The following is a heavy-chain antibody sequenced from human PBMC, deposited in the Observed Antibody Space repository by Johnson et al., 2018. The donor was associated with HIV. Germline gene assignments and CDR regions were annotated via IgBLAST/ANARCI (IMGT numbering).Heavy chain of an antibody. J-gene: IGHJ3*02. CDR2: IYSGGST. Sequence: QVQLVESGGGVGQPGRSLKVPCAASGYTFISYDTQWVRQAPGKGLEWVAVIYSGGSTYYADSVKGRFTISRDSSKNTVYLQMNSLRAEDTAIYYCARADGSGSYFGFEIWGQGTMVTVSS. CDR1: GYTFISYD. D-gene: IGHD3-10*01. V-gene: IGHV3-NL1*01. CDR3: ARADGSGSYFGFEI.